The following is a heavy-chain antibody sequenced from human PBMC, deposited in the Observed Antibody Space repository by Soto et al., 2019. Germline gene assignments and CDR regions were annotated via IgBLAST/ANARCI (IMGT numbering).Heavy chain of an antibody. CDR2: IIPIFGTA. CDR1: GGTFSSYA. D-gene: IGHD2-15*01. J-gene: IGHJ1*01. V-gene: IGHV1-69*01. Sequence: QVQLVQSGAEVKKPGSSVKVSCKASGGTFSSYAISWVRQAPGQGLEWMGGIIPIFGTANYAQKFQGRVTITADESTSTAYMELSSMRSDDTAVYYCARDHPNCSGGSCYSRAAEYFQHWGQGTLVTVSS. CDR3: ARDHPNCSGGSCYSRAAEYFQH.